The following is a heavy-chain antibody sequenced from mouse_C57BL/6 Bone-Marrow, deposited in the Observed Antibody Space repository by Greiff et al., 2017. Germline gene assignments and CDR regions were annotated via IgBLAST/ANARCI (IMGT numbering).Heavy chain of an antibody. V-gene: IGHV5-9-1*02. CDR1: GFTFSSYA. D-gene: IGHD1-1*01. CDR2: ISSGGDYN. CDR3: VTTVVDYAMDY. J-gene: IGHJ4*01. Sequence: EVKLVESGEGLVKPGGSLKLSCAASGFTFSSYAMSWVRQTPEKRLEWVAYISSGGDYNYYADTVKGRFTISRDKARNTLYLQMSSLKSQDTAMYYSVTTVVDYAMDYWGQGTSVTVSS.